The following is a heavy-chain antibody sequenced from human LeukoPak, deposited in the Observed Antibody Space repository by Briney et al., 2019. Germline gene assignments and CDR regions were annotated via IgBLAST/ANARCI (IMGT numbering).Heavy chain of an antibody. CDR1: GFTFSSYA. D-gene: IGHD6-19*01. CDR3: AKLGSGWLNYYMDV. Sequence: PAGGSLRLSCAASGFTFSSYAMSWVRQAPGKGLEWVSAISGSGGSTYYADSVKGRFTISRDNSKNTLYLQMNSLRAEDTAVYYCAKLGSGWLNYYMDVWGKGTTVTVSS. V-gene: IGHV3-23*01. J-gene: IGHJ6*03. CDR2: ISGSGGST.